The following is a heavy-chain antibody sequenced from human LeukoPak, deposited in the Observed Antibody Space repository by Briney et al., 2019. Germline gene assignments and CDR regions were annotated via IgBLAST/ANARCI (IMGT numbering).Heavy chain of an antibody. CDR2: ISCNSGSI. V-gene: IGHV3-9*01. CDR1: GFTFDDYA. D-gene: IGHD3-22*01. J-gene: IGHJ4*02. CDR3: AKAASSGYSLQGFDY. Sequence: PGGSLRLSCAASGFTFDDYAMHWVRQAPGKGLEWVSGISCNSGSIGYADSVKGRFTISRDNAKNSLYLQMNSLRAEDTALYYCAKAASSGYSLQGFDYWGRGNLVTVSS.